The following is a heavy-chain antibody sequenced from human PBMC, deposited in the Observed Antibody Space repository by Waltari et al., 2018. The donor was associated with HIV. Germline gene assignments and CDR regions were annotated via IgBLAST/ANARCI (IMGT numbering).Heavy chain of an antibody. D-gene: IGHD3-10*01. CDR3: ATEGISMVRGVYGMDV. Sequence: QVQLVQSGAEVKKPGASVEVSCKVSGYTLTELSMHWVRQAPGKGLEWMGGSEPEDGETIDEQKFQGRVTRTEDTSTDTAYMELSSLRSEDTAVYYCATEGISMVRGVYGMDVWGQGTTVTVSS. CDR1: GYTLTELS. J-gene: IGHJ6*02. CDR2: SEPEDGET. V-gene: IGHV1-24*01.